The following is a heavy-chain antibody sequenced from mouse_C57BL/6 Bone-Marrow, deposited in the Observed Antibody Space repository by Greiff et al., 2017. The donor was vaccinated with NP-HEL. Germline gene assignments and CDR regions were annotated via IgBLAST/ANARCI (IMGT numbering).Heavy chain of an antibody. D-gene: IGHD2-12*01. CDR2: IYPGSGST. Sequence: QVQLQQPGAELVKPGASVKMSCKASGYTFTSYWITWVKQSPGQGLEWLGDIYPGSGSTTYNEKFKSKATLPVDTSSSTAYMQLRSLTSEDSAVYYWARSPLRRYWYFDVWGTGTTVTVSS. CDR1: GYTFTSYW. J-gene: IGHJ1*03. CDR3: ARSPLRRYWYFDV. V-gene: IGHV1-55*01.